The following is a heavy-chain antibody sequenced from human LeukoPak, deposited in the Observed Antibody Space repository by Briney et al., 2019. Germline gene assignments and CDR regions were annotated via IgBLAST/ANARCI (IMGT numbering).Heavy chain of an antibody. D-gene: IGHD3-10*01. Sequence: GGSLRLSCAASGFTFSSYAMHWVRQAPGKGLEWVAGISYDGSNKYYADSVKGRFTISRDNSKNTLYLQMNSLRAEDTAVYYCARGGPYGSGGYIIYWGQGTLVTVSS. CDR1: GFTFSSYA. J-gene: IGHJ4*02. CDR3: ARGGPYGSGGYIIY. CDR2: ISYDGSNK. V-gene: IGHV3-30*04.